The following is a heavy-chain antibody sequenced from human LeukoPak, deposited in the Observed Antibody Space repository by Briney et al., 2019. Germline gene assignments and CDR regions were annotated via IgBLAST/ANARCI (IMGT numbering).Heavy chain of an antibody. J-gene: IGHJ1*01. D-gene: IGHD2-15*01. CDR3: ARYCSGGSCTGYVQH. CDR2: IYYSGTT. V-gene: IGHV4-39*01. Sequence: KPSETLSLTCSVSGDSVSSSSHYWGGIRHPPGKGLEGSGSIYYSGTTYYNPSLKTRVTISIDTSKNQFSLNLNSVTAADTAVYYCARYCSGGSCTGYVQHWGQGTLVSVSS. CDR1: GDSVSSSSHY.